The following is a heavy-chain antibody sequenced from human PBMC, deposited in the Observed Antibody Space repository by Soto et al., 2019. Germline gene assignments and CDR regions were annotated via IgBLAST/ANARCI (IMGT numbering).Heavy chain of an antibody. V-gene: IGHV3-23*01. Sequence: GGSLRLSCAASGFTFSSYAMSWVRQAPGKGLEWVSAISGSGSTTYYADSAKGRFTISRDNSKNTLFLQMNSLRAEDTAVYYCAKGKRDDDGEYEVWTVDYWGQGTLVTVSS. CDR3: AKGKRDDDGEYEVWTVDY. J-gene: IGHJ4*02. D-gene: IGHD4-17*01. CDR2: ISGSGSTT. CDR1: GFTFSSYA.